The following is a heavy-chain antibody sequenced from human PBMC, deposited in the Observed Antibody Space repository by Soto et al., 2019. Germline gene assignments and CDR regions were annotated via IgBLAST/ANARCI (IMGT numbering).Heavy chain of an antibody. CDR3: ARHSLGYCSGGSCYSGWFDP. V-gene: IGHV5-10-1*01. Sequence: GESVKISCKGSGYSFTSYWISWVRQMPGKGLEWMGRIDPSDSYTNYSPSFQGHVTISADKSISTAYLQWSSLKASDTAMYYCARHSLGYCSGGSCYSGWFDPWGQGTLVTVSS. CDR1: GYSFTSYW. CDR2: IDPSDSYT. J-gene: IGHJ5*02. D-gene: IGHD2-15*01.